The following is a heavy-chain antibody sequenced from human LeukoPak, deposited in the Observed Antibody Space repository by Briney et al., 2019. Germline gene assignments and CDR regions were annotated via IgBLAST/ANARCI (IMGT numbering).Heavy chain of an antibody. CDR3: ATPPEGPYYYYYYGMDV. J-gene: IGHJ6*02. V-gene: IGHV3-23*01. CDR1: GFTFSSYG. Sequence: GGSLRLSCAASGFTFSSYGMHWVRQAPGKGLEWVSAISGSGGSTYYADSVKGRFTISRDNSKNTLYLQMNSLRAEDTAVYYCATPPEGPYYYYYYGMDVWDQGTTVTVSS. CDR2: ISGSGGST.